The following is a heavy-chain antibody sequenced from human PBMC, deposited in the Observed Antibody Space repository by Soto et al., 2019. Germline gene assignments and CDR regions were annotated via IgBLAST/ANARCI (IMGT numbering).Heavy chain of an antibody. J-gene: IGHJ4*02. V-gene: IGHV3-23*01. Sequence: GGSLRLSCAASGFTLSSYTMSWVCQAPGKGLKWVSTINGRGDRTYCADSVKGRFTISRDNSQNMLYLQMNSLRPEDTAVYYCAKGLGGVPGTGHRFDFWGLGTLVNVS. CDR3: AKGLGGVPGTGHRFDF. CDR1: GFTLSSYT. CDR2: INGRGDRT. D-gene: IGHD2-8*02.